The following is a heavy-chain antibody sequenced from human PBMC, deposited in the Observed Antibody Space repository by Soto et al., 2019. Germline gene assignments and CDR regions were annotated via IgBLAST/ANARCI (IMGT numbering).Heavy chain of an antibody. CDR1: GGSISSYY. V-gene: IGHV4-59*01. D-gene: IGHD2-8*01. CDR2: IYYSGST. CDR3: ARDLTYCTNGVCYPYYFDY. J-gene: IGHJ4*02. Sequence: PSETLSLTCTVSGGSISSYYWSWIRQPPGKGLEWIGYIYYSGSTNYNPSLKSRVTLSVDTSKNQFSLKLSSVTAADTAVYYCARDLTYCTNGVCYPYYFDYWGQGTLVTVSS.